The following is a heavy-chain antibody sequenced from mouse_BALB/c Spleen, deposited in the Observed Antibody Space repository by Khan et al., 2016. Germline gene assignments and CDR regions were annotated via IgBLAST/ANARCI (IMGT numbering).Heavy chain of an antibody. D-gene: IGHD1-1*01. CDR2: INPDSSTI. J-gene: IGHJ2*01. CDR1: GFDFSRYW. Sequence: EVQLVESGGGLVQPGGSLKLSCAASGFDFSRYWMSWVRQAPGKGLEWIGEINPDSSTINYKPSLKDKFIISRDNAKNTLYLQLSKVRSEDTARYYCGRLYCYGLVDYWGQGTTLTVSS. CDR3: GRLYCYGLVDY. V-gene: IGHV4-1*02.